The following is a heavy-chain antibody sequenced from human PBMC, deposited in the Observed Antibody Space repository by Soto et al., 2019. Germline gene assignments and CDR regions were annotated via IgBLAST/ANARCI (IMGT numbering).Heavy chain of an antibody. CDR2: IYYSGST. D-gene: IGHD3-22*01. Sequence: SETLSLTCTVSGGSVSSGSYYWSWIWQPPGKGLEWIGYIYYSGSTNYNPSLKSRVTISVDTSKNQFSLKLSSVTAADTAVYYCARDPNYYDSSGYSVWGQGTLVTVSS. CDR1: GGSVSSGSYY. J-gene: IGHJ4*02. CDR3: ARDPNYYDSSGYSV. V-gene: IGHV4-61*01.